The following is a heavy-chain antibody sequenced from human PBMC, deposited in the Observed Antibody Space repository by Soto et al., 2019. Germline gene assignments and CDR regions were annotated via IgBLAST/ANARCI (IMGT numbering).Heavy chain of an antibody. D-gene: IGHD3-10*01. J-gene: IGHJ4*02. CDR2: ISYDGSNK. CDR1: GFTFSSYG. CDR3: AKYQSMVRGTDYGYFDY. Sequence: HPGGSLRLSXAASGFTFSSYGMHWVRQAPGKGLEWVAVISYDGSNKYYADSVRGRFTISRDNSKNTLYLQMNSLRAEDTAVYYCAKYQSMVRGTDYGYFDYWGQGTLVTVSS. V-gene: IGHV3-30*18.